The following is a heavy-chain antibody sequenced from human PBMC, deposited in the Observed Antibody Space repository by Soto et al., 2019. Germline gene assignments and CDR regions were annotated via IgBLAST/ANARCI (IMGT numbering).Heavy chain of an antibody. J-gene: IGHJ4*02. V-gene: IGHV1-69*13. CDR1: GGTFSSYA. Sequence: SVKVSCKASGGTFSSYAISWVRQAPGQGLEWMGGIIPIFGTANYAQKFQGRVTITADESTSTAYMELSSLRSEDTAVYYCAREYYGSGSYPGGLDYWGQGTLVTVSS. CDR3: AREYYGSGSYPGGLDY. D-gene: IGHD3-10*01. CDR2: IIPIFGTA.